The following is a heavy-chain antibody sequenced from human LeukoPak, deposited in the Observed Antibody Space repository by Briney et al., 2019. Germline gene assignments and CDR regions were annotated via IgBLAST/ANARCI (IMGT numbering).Heavy chain of an antibody. Sequence: SQTLSLTCSVSGGSISSGVYYWSWIRQHPGKGLEWIGYIYYSGSTYYNPSLKSRVTISVETSKNQFSLNLSSVTAADTAVYHCARCGGSQSYYGMDVWGQGTTVTVSS. CDR1: GGSISSGVYY. J-gene: IGHJ6*02. CDR3: ARCGGSQSYYGMDV. V-gene: IGHV4-31*03. D-gene: IGHD1-26*01. CDR2: IYYSGST.